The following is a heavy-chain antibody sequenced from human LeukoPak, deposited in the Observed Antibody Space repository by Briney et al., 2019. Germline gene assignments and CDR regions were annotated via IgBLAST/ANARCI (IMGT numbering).Heavy chain of an antibody. V-gene: IGHV1-69*01. Sequence: SVKVSCKASGGTFISYAISWVRQAPGQGLEWMGGIIPIFGTANYAQKFQGRVTITADESTSTAYMELSSLRSEDTAVYYCARVYYYDSSGNFDYWGQGTLVTVSS. J-gene: IGHJ4*02. CDR3: ARVYYYDSSGNFDY. D-gene: IGHD3-22*01. CDR1: GGTFISYA. CDR2: IIPIFGTA.